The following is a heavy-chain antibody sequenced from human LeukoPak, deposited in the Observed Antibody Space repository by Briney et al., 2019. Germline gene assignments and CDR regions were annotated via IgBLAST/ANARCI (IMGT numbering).Heavy chain of an antibody. CDR3: AKDRLAVTNPLSGGIRFYGMDV. D-gene: IGHD4-17*01. V-gene: IGHV3-30*18. CDR1: GFTFSSYG. CDR2: KSYDGSNK. J-gene: IGHJ6*02. Sequence: GGSLRLSCAASGFTFSSYGMHWVRQAPGKGLEWVTVKSYDGSNKYYADSVKGRFTISRDNSKNTLYLQMNSLRAEDTAVYYCAKDRLAVTNPLSGGIRFYGMDVWGQGTTVTVSS.